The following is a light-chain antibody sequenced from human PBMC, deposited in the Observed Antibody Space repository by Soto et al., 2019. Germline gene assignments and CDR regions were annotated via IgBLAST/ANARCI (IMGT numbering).Light chain of an antibody. J-gene: IGLJ2*01. CDR2: EVS. V-gene: IGLV2-14*03. CDR1: SSDVGGFNY. CDR3: TSYTSISSVV. Sequence: QSVLTQPASVSGSPGQSITISCTGTSSDVGGFNYVSWYQQHPGKAPKLMIYEVSNRPSGVSNRFSGSKSGNTASLTISGLQAEDEADYYCTSYTSISSVVFGAGTKLTVL.